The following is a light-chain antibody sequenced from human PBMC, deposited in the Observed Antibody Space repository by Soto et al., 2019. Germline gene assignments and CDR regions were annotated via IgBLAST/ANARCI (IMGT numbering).Light chain of an antibody. J-gene: IGKJ2*01. CDR1: QSLANSF. CDR3: KLSAKLQII. V-gene: IGKV3-20*01. Sequence: TNSPCAVSWSPNERTTLSCRSSQSLANSFIAWYQQKPGQAHRLLIYDTSSRASGITDRFSGSGSGRDFSLTFSSLETEDFAVFYCKLSAKLQIIFGEGTKLE. CDR2: DTS.